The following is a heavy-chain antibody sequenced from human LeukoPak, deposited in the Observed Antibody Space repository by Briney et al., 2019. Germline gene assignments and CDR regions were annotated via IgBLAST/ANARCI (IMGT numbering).Heavy chain of an antibody. V-gene: IGHV4-59*08. CDR2: IYYSGST. D-gene: IGHD2-15*01. CDR3: ARQISTSGPWYFDY. J-gene: IGHJ4*02. Sequence: SETLSLTCTVSGGSISSYYWSWIRQPPGKGLEWIGYIYYSGSTNYNPSLKSRVTISVDTSKNQFSLKLSSVTAADTAVHYCARQISTSGPWYFDYWGQGTLVTVSS. CDR1: GGSISSYY.